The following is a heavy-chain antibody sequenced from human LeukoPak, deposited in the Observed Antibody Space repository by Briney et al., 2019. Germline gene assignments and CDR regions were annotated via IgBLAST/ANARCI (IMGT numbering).Heavy chain of an antibody. CDR1: GFTFSSYS. CDR2: ISSSSSYI. CDR3: ARERELSVNWFDP. D-gene: IGHD1-26*01. J-gene: IGHJ5*02. V-gene: IGHV3-21*01. Sequence: GGSLRLSCAASGFTFSSYSMNWVRQAPGKGLEWVSSISSSSSYIYYADSVEGRFTISRDNAKNSLYLQMNSLRAEDTAVYYCARERELSVNWFDPWGQGTLVTVSS.